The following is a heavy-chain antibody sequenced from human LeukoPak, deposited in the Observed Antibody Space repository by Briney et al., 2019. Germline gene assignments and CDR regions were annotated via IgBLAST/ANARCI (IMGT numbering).Heavy chain of an antibody. J-gene: IGHJ3*02. CDR1: GDSISSSRHY. V-gene: IGHV4-39*01. CDR3: ARHRAGTFYDAFDI. D-gene: IGHD4/OR15-4a*01. Sequence: PSETLSLTCTVSGDSISSSRHYGGWIRQPPGKGLEWIGSFHYGGNTYYNPSLKSRVTISVDTSKNQFSLKVSSVTAADTAVYSCARHRAGTFYDAFDIWGLGTMVTVSS. CDR2: FHYGGNT.